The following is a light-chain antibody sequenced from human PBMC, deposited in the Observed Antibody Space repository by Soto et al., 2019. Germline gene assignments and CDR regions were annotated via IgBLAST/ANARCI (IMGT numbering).Light chain of an antibody. CDR3: CSYAGSYTYV. CDR1: SSDVGGHNY. J-gene: IGLJ1*01. Sequence: QSVLTQPRSVSASPGQSVAISCTGTSSDVGGHNYVSWYQQHAGKAPKLMISSVNKRPSGIPDRFSGSESGNTASLTISGLQPEDEADYYCCSYAGSYTYVFGTGTKVTVL. CDR2: SVN. V-gene: IGLV2-11*01.